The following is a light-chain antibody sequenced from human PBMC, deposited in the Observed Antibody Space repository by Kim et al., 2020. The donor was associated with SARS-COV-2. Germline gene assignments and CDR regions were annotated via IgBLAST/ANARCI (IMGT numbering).Light chain of an antibody. CDR1: QSVSSN. Sequence: VSTGERAPLSCRASQSVSSNLACYQQKPGQAPRLLIYGASTRAPGIAARFSGSGSGTEFTLTISSLQSEDFTVYYCQQYNNWPLYSFGQGTKLEI. V-gene: IGKV3-15*01. CDR3: QQYNNWPLYS. CDR2: GAS. J-gene: IGKJ2*03.